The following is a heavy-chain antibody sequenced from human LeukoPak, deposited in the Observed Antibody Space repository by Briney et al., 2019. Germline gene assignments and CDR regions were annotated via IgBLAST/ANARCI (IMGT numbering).Heavy chain of an antibody. CDR3: ARDRPNYYDSSGHYYRRDGDY. J-gene: IGHJ4*02. V-gene: IGHV3-23*01. CDR2: IASRDGTT. CDR1: GFTFSTYA. Sequence: GGSLRLSCAASGFTFSTYAMSWVRQTPGKGLEWVSSIASRDGTTYYADSVKGRFTISRDNSENTLFLQMNSLRAEDTAVYYCARDRPNYYDSSGHYYRRDGDYWGQGTLVTVSS. D-gene: IGHD3-22*01.